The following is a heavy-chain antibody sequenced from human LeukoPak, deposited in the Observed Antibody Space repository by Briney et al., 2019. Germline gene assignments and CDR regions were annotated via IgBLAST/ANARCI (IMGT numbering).Heavy chain of an antibody. J-gene: IGHJ3*02. CDR2: INPNSGGI. D-gene: IGHD3-22*01. V-gene: IGHV1-2*02. Sequence: ASVKVSCKASGYTFSGYYMHWVRQTPGQGLEWMGWINPNSGGISYAQKFQGRVTMTRDTSISTAYMELSRLRSDDTAVYYCARNPYYDTSGYHDAFDIWGQGTMATVSS. CDR3: ARNPYYDTSGYHDAFDI. CDR1: GYTFSGYY.